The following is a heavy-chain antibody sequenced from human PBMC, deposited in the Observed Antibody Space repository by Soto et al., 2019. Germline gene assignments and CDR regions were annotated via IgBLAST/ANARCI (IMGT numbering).Heavy chain of an antibody. CDR1: GVSVNSGSFY. J-gene: IGHJ4*02. V-gene: IGHV4-61*01. Sequence: SSETLSLTCTVSGVSVNSGSFYWTWIRQPPGKGLEWIGFVSYSGTTKYNASLKSRVTISVDTSRSQISLKVSSVTAADTAVYYCARGATVTHSDYWGQGTLVTVSS. D-gene: IGHD4-17*01. CDR2: VSYSGTT. CDR3: ARGATVTHSDY.